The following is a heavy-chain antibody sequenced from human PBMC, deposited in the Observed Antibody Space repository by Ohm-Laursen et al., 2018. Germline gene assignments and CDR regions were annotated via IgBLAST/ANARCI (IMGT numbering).Heavy chain of an antibody. Sequence: SLRLSCAASGFTFSRYSMNWVRQAPGKGLEWVSSLSSSGYYIYYAESVKGRFTISRDNAKNSLYLQLNSLRAEDTAVYYCARQGGYGVNYWGQGTLVTVSS. V-gene: IGHV3-21*01. CDR3: ARQGGYGVNY. CDR2: LSSSGYYI. D-gene: IGHD5-12*01. J-gene: IGHJ4*02. CDR1: GFTFSRYS.